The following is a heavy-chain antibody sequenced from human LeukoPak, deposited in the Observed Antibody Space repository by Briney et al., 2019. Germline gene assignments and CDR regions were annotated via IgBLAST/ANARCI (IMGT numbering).Heavy chain of an antibody. J-gene: IGHJ4*02. Sequence: GESLKISCKGSGYSFTSYWIGWVRQMPGKGLEWMGIIYPGDSDTRYSPSFQGQVTISADRSISTAYLQWSSLKASDIAMYYCARQGCSGGSCYDIDYWGQGTLVTVSS. CDR1: GYSFTSYW. CDR2: IYPGDSDT. V-gene: IGHV5-51*01. D-gene: IGHD2-15*01. CDR3: ARQGCSGGSCYDIDY.